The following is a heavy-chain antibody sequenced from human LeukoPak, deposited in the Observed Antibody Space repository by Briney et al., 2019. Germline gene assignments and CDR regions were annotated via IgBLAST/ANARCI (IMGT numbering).Heavy chain of an antibody. CDR3: AREGASSSFGY. CDR1: GFTVSSNY. J-gene: IGHJ4*02. CDR2: LYSGGNT. Sequence: GGSLRLSCVVSGFTVSSNYMSWVRQAPGKGLEWVSVLYSGGNTYHADSVKGRFTISRDNSKNTLYLQMNSLRAEDTAVYYCAREGASSSFGYWGQRTLVTVSS. D-gene: IGHD6-13*01. V-gene: IGHV3-53*01.